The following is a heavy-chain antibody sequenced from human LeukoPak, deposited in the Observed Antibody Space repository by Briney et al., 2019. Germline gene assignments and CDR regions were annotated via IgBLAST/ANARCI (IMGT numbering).Heavy chain of an antibody. Sequence: GGSLRLSCAASGFSFGTYGMNWVRQAPGKGLEWVSYISSSAGTTYYADSVKGRFTISRDNAKNSLYLQMNSLRAEDTAVYFCARQQQQLWYDWGQGTLVTVSS. CDR1: GFSFGTYG. V-gene: IGHV3-48*04. CDR3: ARQQQQLWYD. CDR2: ISSSAGTT. D-gene: IGHD5-18*01. J-gene: IGHJ4*02.